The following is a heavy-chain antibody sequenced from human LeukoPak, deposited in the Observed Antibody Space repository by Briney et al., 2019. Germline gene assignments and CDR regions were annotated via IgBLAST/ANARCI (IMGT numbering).Heavy chain of an antibody. CDR1: GYTFTGYY. D-gene: IGHD3-22*01. V-gene: IGHV1-2*06. CDR2: FNPNSGGT. CDR3: ARDTPGLYYYDSSGYYPDYYYYGMDV. J-gene: IGHJ6*02. Sequence: ASVKVSCKASGYTFTGYYIHWVRQAPGQGLEWMGRFNPNSGGTNYAQKFQGRVTMTRDTSISTAYMELSRLRSDDTAVYFCARDTPGLYYYDSSGYYPDYYYYGMDVWGQGTTVTVSS.